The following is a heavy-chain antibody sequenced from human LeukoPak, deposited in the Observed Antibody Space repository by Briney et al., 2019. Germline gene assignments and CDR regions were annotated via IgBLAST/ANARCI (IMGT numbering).Heavy chain of an antibody. CDR2: ISGSGGST. CDR3: AKSRLFGGLRLGELSTPYFDY. Sequence: PGGSLRLSCAASGFTFSSYAMSWVRQAPGKGLEWVSAISGSGGSTYYADSVKGRFTISRDNSKNTLYLQMNSLRAEDTAVYYCAKSRLFGGLRLGELSTPYFDYWGQGTLVTVSS. CDR1: GFTFSSYA. J-gene: IGHJ4*02. D-gene: IGHD3-16*02. V-gene: IGHV3-23*01.